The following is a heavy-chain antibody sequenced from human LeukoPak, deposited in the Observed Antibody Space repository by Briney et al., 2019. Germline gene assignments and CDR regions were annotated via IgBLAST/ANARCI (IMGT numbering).Heavy chain of an antibody. J-gene: IGHJ4*02. Sequence: ASVRVSCKASGYTFASYGISWVRQAPGQGLEWMGWISAYNGNTNYARKLQGRVTMTTDTSTSTAYMELRSLRSDDTAVYYCAREGIIVGATYFDYWGQGTLVTVSS. CDR2: ISAYNGNT. D-gene: IGHD1-26*01. CDR1: GYTFASYG. CDR3: AREGIIVGATYFDY. V-gene: IGHV1-18*01.